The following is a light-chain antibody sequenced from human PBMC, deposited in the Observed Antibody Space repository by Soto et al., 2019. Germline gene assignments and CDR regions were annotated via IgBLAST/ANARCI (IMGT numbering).Light chain of an antibody. J-gene: IGLJ1*01. CDR1: SSDVGGYNY. CDR2: DVS. CDR3: CSYAGSYYV. Sequence: QSALTQPRSVSGSPGQSVTISCTGTSSDVGGYNYVSWYQQHPGKAPKLMIYDVSKRPSGVPDRFADSKSGNTASLTISGLQAEDEADNYCCSYAGSYYVFGTGTKVTAL. V-gene: IGLV2-11*01.